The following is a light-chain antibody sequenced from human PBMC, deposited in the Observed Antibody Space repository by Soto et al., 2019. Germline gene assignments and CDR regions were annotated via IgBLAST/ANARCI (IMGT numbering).Light chain of an antibody. Sequence: EIVMTQSPATLSVSPGERATLSCRASQSVYSNLAWYQQKPGQAPRLLIYGASTSATGIPARFSGSGSGTEFSLTISSLQSEDFAVFYCQQYNNWPLTFGGGTKVEI. CDR3: QQYNNWPLT. CDR2: GAS. V-gene: IGKV3-15*01. CDR1: QSVYSN. J-gene: IGKJ4*01.